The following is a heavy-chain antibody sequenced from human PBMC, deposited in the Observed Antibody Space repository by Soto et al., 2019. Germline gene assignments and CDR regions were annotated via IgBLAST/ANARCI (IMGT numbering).Heavy chain of an antibody. V-gene: IGHV3-33*01. CDR3: VRESRDSYNDY. CDR1: GFTLGNFV. D-gene: IGHD1-1*01. J-gene: IGHJ4*02. CDR2: VWSDGSNK. Sequence: GGSLRLSCAASGFTLGNFVMRWVRQAPGKGLEWVAAVWSDGSNKYYGDSVKGRFTISRDNSKNTLYLQINSLRAEDTALYYCVRESRDSYNDYWGQGTLVTVSS.